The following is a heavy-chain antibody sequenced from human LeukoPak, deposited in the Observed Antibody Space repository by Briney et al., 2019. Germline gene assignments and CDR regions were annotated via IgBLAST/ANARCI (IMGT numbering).Heavy chain of an antibody. CDR2: ISWNSGGI. CDR3: AKGKKMTVAGLFDY. D-gene: IGHD6-19*01. CDR1: GFTFDDYA. J-gene: IGHJ4*02. V-gene: IGHV3-9*01. Sequence: PGGSLRLSCAASGFTFDDYAMHWVGQAPGKGLEWVSGISWNSGGIGYADSVKGRFTISRDNAKNSLYLQMNSLRADDTALYYCAKGKKMTVAGLFDYWGQGTLVTVSS.